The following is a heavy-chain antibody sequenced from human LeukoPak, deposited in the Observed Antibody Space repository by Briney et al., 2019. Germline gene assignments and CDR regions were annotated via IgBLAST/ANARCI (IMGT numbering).Heavy chain of an antibody. J-gene: IGHJ4*02. Sequence: SETLSLTCTVSGGSISSSSYYWGWIRQPPGKGLEWIGRIYYSGSTYYNPSLKSRATISVAPSKNQFSLKLSSVTAADTAVYYCARHAPPSGLRLGELSLPFGYWGQGTLVTVSS. D-gene: IGHD3-16*02. CDR3: ARHAPPSGLRLGELSLPFGY. V-gene: IGHV4-39*01. CDR1: GGSISSSSYY. CDR2: IYYSGST.